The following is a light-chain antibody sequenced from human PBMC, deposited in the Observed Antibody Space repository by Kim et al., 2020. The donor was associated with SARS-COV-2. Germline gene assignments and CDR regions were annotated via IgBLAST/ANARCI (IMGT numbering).Light chain of an antibody. Sequence: QSSTIFFSGTSSDVGGYNYVSWYQQHPGKAPKLMIYDVSNRPSWVSNRFSGSKSGNTASLTISGLQAEDEADDYCSSYTSSSTLVVFGGGTQLTVL. CDR2: DVS. CDR3: SSYTSSSTLVV. V-gene: IGLV2-14*03. J-gene: IGLJ2*01. CDR1: SSDVGGYNY.